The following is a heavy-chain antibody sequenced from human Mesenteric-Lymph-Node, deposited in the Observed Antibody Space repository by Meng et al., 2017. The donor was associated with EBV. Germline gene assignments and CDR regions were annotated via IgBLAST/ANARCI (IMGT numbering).Heavy chain of an antibody. CDR3: ARDRGGGYDRGYYFDY. D-gene: IGHD3-22*01. V-gene: IGHV4-4*03. CDR1: GGSISRSTC. Sequence: QLQVSGPGLWKPPGPLPLRWAFSGGSISRSTCGSWVPQPPGRGLRWIGEIYHNGITNYNPSLKSRVTISLDKSKNQFILKLSSVTAADTAVYYCARDRGGGYDRGYYFDYWGQGTLVTVSS. CDR2: IYHNGIT. J-gene: IGHJ4*02.